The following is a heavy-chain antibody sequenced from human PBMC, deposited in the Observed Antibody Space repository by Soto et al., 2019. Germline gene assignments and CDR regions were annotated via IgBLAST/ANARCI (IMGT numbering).Heavy chain of an antibody. J-gene: IGHJ3*02. CDR1: GYTINGYY. CDR3: ARVARRSITMIVVVPGAFDI. V-gene: IGHV1-2*02. CDR2: INPKSGDT. D-gene: IGHD3-22*01. Sequence: ASVKVSCKASGYTINGYYMHWVRQAPGQGLEWMGWINPKSGDTNYAQKFQGRVTITADESTSTAYMELSSLRSEDTAVYYCARVARRSITMIVVVPGAFDIWGQGTMVTVSS.